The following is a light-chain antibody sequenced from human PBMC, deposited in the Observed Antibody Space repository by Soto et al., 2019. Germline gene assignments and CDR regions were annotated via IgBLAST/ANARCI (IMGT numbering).Light chain of an antibody. Sequence: QSALTQPASVSGSPGQSITISCTGTSSDVGGYNYVSWYQQLPGKAPKLMIYDVSNRPSGVSNRFSGSKSGNTASLTISGLQAEDEADYYCSSYTSSSTLSVVFGGGTQLTVL. CDR3: SSYTSSSTLSVV. CDR1: SSDVGGYNY. J-gene: IGLJ2*01. V-gene: IGLV2-14*01. CDR2: DVS.